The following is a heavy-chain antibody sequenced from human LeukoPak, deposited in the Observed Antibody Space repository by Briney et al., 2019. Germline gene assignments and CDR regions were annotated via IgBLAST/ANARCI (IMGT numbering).Heavy chain of an antibody. D-gene: IGHD2/OR15-2a*01. CDR2: ITTGIT. V-gene: IGHV3-48*01. J-gene: IGHJ3*02. CDR1: GFTFSTYS. CDR3: VRDENYAFDI. Sequence: GGSLRLSCAASGFTFSTYSMNWVRQAPGKGLEWVSYITTGITSYADSVKGRFTIFRDNAKNSLYLQVNSLRAEDTAVYYCVRDENYAFDIWGQGTVVTVSS.